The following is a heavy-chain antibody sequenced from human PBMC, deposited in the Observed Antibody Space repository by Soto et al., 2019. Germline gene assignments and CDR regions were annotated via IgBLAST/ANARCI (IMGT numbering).Heavy chain of an antibody. V-gene: IGHV3-30-3*01. CDR1: GFTFSSYA. CDR2: ISYDGSNK. D-gene: IGHD6-19*01. CDR3: ARDGALSLVWQWLPTGYFQH. Sequence: QVQLVESGGGVVQPGRSLRLSCAASGFTFSSYAMHWVRQAPGKGLEWVAVISYDGSNKYYADSVKGRFTISRDNSKNTLDLQMNSLRAEDTAVYYCARDGALSLVWQWLPTGYFQHWGQGTLVTVSS. J-gene: IGHJ1*01.